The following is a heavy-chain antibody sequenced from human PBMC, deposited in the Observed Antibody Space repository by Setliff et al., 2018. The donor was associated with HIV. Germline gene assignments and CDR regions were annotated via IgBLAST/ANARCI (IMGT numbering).Heavy chain of an antibody. J-gene: IGHJ4*02. CDR3: ARDDEKLFDY. CDR2: IYTSGST. CDR1: GGSISSYY. V-gene: IGHV4-4*08. Sequence: PSETLSLTCTVSGGSISSYYWSWIRPPPGKGLEWIGYIYTSGSTNYNHSLKSRVTISIDTSKNQFSLKLSSVTAADTAVYYCARDDEKLFDYWGQGALVTVSS.